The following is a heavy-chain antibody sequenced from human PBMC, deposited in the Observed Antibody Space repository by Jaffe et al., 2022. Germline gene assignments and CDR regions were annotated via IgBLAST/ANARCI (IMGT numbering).Heavy chain of an antibody. D-gene: IGHD5-12*01. CDR3: ARDDSAHGYAWYFDL. J-gene: IGHJ2*01. CDR1: GFTFSSYW. Sequence: EVQLMESGGGLVQPGGSLRLSCAASGFTFSSYWMHWVRQVPGKGLVWVSRINSDESTTNYADSVKGRFTISRDNAKNTLYLQLNSLRAEDTAVYYCARDDSAHGYAWYFDLWGRGTLVTVSS. V-gene: IGHV3-74*01. CDR2: INSDESTT.